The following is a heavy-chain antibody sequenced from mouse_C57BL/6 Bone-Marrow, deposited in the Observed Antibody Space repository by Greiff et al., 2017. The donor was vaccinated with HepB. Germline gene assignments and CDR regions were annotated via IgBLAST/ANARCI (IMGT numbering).Heavy chain of an antibody. CDR2: ILPGSGST. D-gene: IGHD1-1*01. J-gene: IGHJ3*01. CDR1: GYTFTGYW. V-gene: IGHV1-9*01. Sequence: QVQLKESGAELMKPGASVKLSCKATGYTFTGYWIEWVKQRPGHGLEWIGEILPGSGSTNYNEKFKGKATFTADTSSNTAYMQLSSLTTEDSAIYYCARRGDYYGSSYVGFAYWGQGTLVTVSA. CDR3: ARRGDYYGSSYVGFAY.